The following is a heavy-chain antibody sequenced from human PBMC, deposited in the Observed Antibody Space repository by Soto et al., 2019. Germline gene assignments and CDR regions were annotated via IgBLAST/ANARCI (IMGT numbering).Heavy chain of an antibody. CDR3: ARVVHAELRWFDP. J-gene: IGHJ5*02. CDR2: IYHSGST. Sequence: SETLSLTCAVSGGSISSGGYSWSWIRQPPGKGLEWIGYIYHSGSTYYNPSLKSRVTISVDRSKNQFSLKLSSVTAADTAVYYCARVVHAELRWFDPWGQGTLVTVSS. D-gene: IGHD1-7*01. V-gene: IGHV4-30-2*01. CDR1: GGSISSGGYS.